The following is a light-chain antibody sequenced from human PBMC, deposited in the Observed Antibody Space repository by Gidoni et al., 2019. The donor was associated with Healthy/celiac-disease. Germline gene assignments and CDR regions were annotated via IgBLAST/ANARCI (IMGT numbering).Light chain of an antibody. Sequence: DIQMTQSPSSLSASVGDRVTITCRASQSISSYVNWYQQKPGKAPKLLIYAASRLQSGVPSRFSGSGSGTDFTLTISSLQPEDFATYYCQQSYSTPRSFGQGTKLEIK. V-gene: IGKV1-39*01. CDR2: AAS. CDR3: QQSYSTPRS. J-gene: IGKJ2*04. CDR1: QSISSY.